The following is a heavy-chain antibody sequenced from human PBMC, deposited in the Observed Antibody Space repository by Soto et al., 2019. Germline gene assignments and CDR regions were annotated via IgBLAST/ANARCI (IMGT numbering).Heavy chain of an antibody. CDR1: GFTVISNY. CDR3: ARDRRYCSSTSCYDYFDY. CDR2: IYSGGST. J-gene: IGHJ4*02. V-gene: IGHV3-53*01. D-gene: IGHD2-2*01. Sequence: PGGSLRLSCAASGFTVISNYMSWVRQAPGKGLEWVSVIYSGGSTYYADSVKGRFTISRDNSKNTLYLQMNSLRAEDTAVYYCARDRRYCSSTSCYDYFDYWGQGTLVTVSS.